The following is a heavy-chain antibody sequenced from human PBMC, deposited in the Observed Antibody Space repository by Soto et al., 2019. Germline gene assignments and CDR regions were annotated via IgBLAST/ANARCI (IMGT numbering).Heavy chain of an antibody. V-gene: IGHV3-23*01. D-gene: IGHD1-26*01. J-gene: IGHJ4*02. CDR1: VFPFGANA. Sequence: EVQVLESGGGLVQPGGSLRLSCVVSVFPFGANAMSWVRQAPGTGLEWVSGLSNTGRRTSYADSVKGRFSIARDNSENTVYLQMNSLRVEDTAVYYCATEMGATQGPFDNWGQGTLVTVSS. CDR2: LSNTGRRT. CDR3: ATEMGATQGPFDN.